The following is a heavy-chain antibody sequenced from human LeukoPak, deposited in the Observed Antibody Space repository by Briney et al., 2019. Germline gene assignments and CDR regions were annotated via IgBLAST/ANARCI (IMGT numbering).Heavy chain of an antibody. V-gene: IGHV3-74*01. J-gene: IGHJ4*02. D-gene: IGHD3-16*01. CDR3: ARGDQFAPEALFDY. CDR1: GFTFSNSW. CDR2: INTDGSST. Sequence: QPGGSLRLSCVASGFTFSNSWMHWVRQGPGKGLVWVSRINTDGSSTGSADSVKGRFTISRDNSKNTLYLQMNSLRAEDTAVYYCARGDQFAPEALFDYWGQGTLVTVSS.